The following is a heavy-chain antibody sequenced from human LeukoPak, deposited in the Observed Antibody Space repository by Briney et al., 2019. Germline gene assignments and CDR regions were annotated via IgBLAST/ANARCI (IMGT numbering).Heavy chain of an antibody. V-gene: IGHV4-39*07. J-gene: IGHJ4*02. CDR1: GGSINSYDYQ. CDR2: IYYSGST. D-gene: IGHD2-8*02. CDR3: GQFWSH. Sequence: SETLSLTCSVPGGSINSYDYQWGWIRQPPGKGLEWIGTIYYSGSTYYNPSLKSRVSVSADTSTNQFSLKLSSVTAADTAVYYCGQFWSHWSQGTLVTVSS.